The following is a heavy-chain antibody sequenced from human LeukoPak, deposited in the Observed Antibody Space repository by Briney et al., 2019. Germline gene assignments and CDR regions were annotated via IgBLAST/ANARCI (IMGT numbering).Heavy chain of an antibody. CDR3: AKGKASGYYSSFDY. D-gene: IGHD3-22*01. V-gene: IGHV3-23*01. Sequence: GGSLRLSCAASGFTFSSYAMSWVRQAPGKGLEWVSAISGSGGSTYYADSVKGRFTIFRDNSKNTLYLQMNSLRAEDTAVYYCAKGKASGYYSSFDYWGQGTLVTVSS. CDR1: GFTFSSYA. J-gene: IGHJ4*02. CDR2: ISGSGGST.